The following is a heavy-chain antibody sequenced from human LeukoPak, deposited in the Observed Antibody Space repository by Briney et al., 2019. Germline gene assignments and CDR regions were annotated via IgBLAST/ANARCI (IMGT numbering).Heavy chain of an antibody. D-gene: IGHD3-22*01. J-gene: IGHJ4*02. CDR3: ARVIVVVITSYFDY. V-gene: IGHV3-7*01. CDR2: IKQDGSEK. Sequence: GGSLRLSXAASGFTFSSYWMSWVRQAPGKGLEWVANIKQDGSEKYYVDSVMGRFTISRDNAKNSLYLQMNSLRAEDTAVYYCARVIVVVITSYFDYWGQGTLVTVSS. CDR1: GFTFSSYW.